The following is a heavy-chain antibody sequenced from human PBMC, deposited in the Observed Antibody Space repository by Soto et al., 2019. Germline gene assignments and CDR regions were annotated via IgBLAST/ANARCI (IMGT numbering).Heavy chain of an antibody. Sequence: QITLKESGPTLVKPTQTLTLTCTFSGFSLSTSGVGVGWIRQPPGKALEWLALIYWDDDKRYSPSLKSRLTITKDTSKNHVDLTMTNMDPVDTATYYCAHSLIGYYYDSSGSNWFDPWGQGTLVTVSS. D-gene: IGHD3-22*01. CDR1: GFSLSTSGVG. CDR3: AHSLIGYYYDSSGSNWFDP. J-gene: IGHJ5*02. CDR2: IYWDDDK. V-gene: IGHV2-5*02.